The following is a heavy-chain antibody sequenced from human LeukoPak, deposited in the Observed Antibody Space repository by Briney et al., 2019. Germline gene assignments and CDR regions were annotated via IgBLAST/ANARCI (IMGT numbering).Heavy chain of an antibody. CDR1: GLTFSTYG. V-gene: IGHV3-23*01. CDR3: AKDGPYSSGWYDYYYYYYYMDV. CDR2: ISGSGGST. J-gene: IGHJ6*03. D-gene: IGHD6-19*01. Sequence: PGGSLRLSCAASGLTFSTYGMSWVRQAPGKGLEWVSVISGSGGSTYYADSVKGRFTISRDNSKNTLYLQMNSLRAEDTAVYYCAKDGPYSSGWYDYYYYYYYMDVWGKGTTVTVSS.